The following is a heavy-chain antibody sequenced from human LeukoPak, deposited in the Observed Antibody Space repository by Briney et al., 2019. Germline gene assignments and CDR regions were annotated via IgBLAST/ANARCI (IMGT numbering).Heavy chain of an antibody. J-gene: IGHJ5*02. D-gene: IGHD2-2*02. CDR2: INHSGNT. CDR1: GESFSKYY. Sequence: SETLSLTCAVYGESFSKYYWSWIRQPPGKGLEWIGEINHSGNTNYNPSLKSRVTISVDTSKNQFSLKMSSVTAADTAAYYCARRPPRYCSSTSCYTAGNWFDPWGQGALVTVSS. CDR3: ARRPPRYCSSTSCYTAGNWFDP. V-gene: IGHV4-34*01.